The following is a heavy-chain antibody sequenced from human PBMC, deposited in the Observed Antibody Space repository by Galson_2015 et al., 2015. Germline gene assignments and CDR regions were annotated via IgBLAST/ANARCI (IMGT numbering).Heavy chain of an antibody. CDR3: ARALGGYYYYMDV. D-gene: IGHD3-16*01. CDR2: IYSGGST. V-gene: IGHV3-53*01. J-gene: IGHJ6*03. Sequence: SLRLSCAASGFTVSSSYMSWVRQAPGKGLEWVSVIYSGGSTYYADSVKGRFTISRDNSKNTLYLQMNSLRAEDTAVYYCARALGGYYYYMDVWGKGTTVTVSS. CDR1: GFTVSSSY.